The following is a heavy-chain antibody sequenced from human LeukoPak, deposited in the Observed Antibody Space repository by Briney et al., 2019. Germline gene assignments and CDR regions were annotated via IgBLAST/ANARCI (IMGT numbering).Heavy chain of an antibody. D-gene: IGHD2-15*01. V-gene: IGHV3-30*04. J-gene: IGHJ6*02. Sequence: GGSLRLSCAASGFTFSSYAMHWVRQAPGKGLEWVAVISHDGSNKYYADSVKGRFTISRDNSKNTLYLQMNSLRAEDTAVYYCARGVVVVVAASMDVWGQGTTVTVSS. CDR2: ISHDGSNK. CDR1: GFTFSSYA. CDR3: ARGVVVVVAASMDV.